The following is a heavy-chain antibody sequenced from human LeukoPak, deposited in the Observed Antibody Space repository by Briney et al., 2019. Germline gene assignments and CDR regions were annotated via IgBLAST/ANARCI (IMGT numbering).Heavy chain of an antibody. D-gene: IGHD6-13*01. CDR2: ISSSSSYI. J-gene: IGHJ4*02. CDR3: ARGRYSSSWYFDY. CDR1: GFTFSSYS. Sequence: GGSLRLSCAASGFTFSSYSMNWVRQAPGKGLEWVSSISSSSSYINYADSVKGRFTISRDNAKNSLYLQVNSLRAEDTAVYYCARGRYSSSWYFDYWGQGTLVTVSS. V-gene: IGHV3-21*01.